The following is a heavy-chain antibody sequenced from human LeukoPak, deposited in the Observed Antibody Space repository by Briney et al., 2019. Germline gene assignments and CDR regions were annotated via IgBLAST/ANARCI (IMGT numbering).Heavy chain of an antibody. CDR3: ARDGDIVVVPAAPPRGNFDC. D-gene: IGHD2-2*01. J-gene: IGHJ4*02. V-gene: IGHV3-11*01. CDR1: GFTFSDYY. CDR2: ISSSGSTI. Sequence: GGSLRLSCAASGFTFSDYYMSWIRQAPGKGLEWVSYISSSGSTIYYADSVKGRFTISGDNAKNSLYLQMNSLRAEDTAVYYCARDGDIVVVPAAPPRGNFDCWGQGTLVTVSS.